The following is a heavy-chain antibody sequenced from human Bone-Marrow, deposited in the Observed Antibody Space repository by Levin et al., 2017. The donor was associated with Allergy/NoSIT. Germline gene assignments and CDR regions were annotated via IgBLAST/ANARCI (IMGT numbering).Heavy chain of an antibody. D-gene: IGHD3-16*01. V-gene: IGHV4-30-4*01. CDR2: ILYTGTT. Sequence: SETLSLTCTVSGDSISSSNYYWSWIRQPPGKGLEWIGYILYTGTTYYNPSLESRVSISVDTSKNQFSLKLTSVTAADTAVYYCALSSRSSVFGGATVPDWFAPWGQGTLVTASS. J-gene: IGHJ5*02. CDR3: ALSSRSSVFGGATVPDWFAP. CDR1: GDSISSSNYY.